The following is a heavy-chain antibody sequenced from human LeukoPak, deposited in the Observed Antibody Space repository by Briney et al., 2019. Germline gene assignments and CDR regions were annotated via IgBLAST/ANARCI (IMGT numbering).Heavy chain of an antibody. CDR2: IRYDGSNK. CDR3: AKDARLGAGNYYYYHGMDV. J-gene: IGHJ6*02. CDR1: GFTFSSYG. D-gene: IGHD1-26*01. Sequence: GGSLRLSCAASGFTFSSYGMHWVRQAPGKGLEWVAFIRYDGSNKYYADSVKGRFTISRDNSKNTLYLQMNSLRAEDTAVYYCAKDARLGAGNYYYYHGMDVWGQGTTVTVSS. V-gene: IGHV3-30*02.